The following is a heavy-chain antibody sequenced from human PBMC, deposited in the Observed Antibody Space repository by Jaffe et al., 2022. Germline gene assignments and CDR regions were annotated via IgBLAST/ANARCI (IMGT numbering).Heavy chain of an antibody. D-gene: IGHD2-15*01. CDR3: ARSPYCSGGSCLLHYFDY. V-gene: IGHV4-61*02. CDR2: IYTSGST. Sequence: QVQLQESGPGLVKPSQTLSLTCTVSGGSISSGSYYWSWIRQPAGKGLEWIGRIYTSGSTNYNPSLKSRVTISVDTSKNQFSLKLSSVTAADTAVYYCARSPYCSGGSCLLHYFDYWGQGTLVTVSS. CDR1: GGSISSGSYY. J-gene: IGHJ4*02.